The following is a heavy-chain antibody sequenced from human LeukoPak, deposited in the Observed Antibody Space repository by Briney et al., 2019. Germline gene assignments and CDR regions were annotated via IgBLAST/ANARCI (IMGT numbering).Heavy chain of an antibody. CDR2: INRSGSA. D-gene: IGHD4-17*01. J-gene: IGHJ4*02. Sequence: SETLSLTCAVSGGSFSGYYWTWIRQPPGKGLEWIGEINRSGSANYNPSLMSRVTISLDTSKNHFSLNLSSVTAADTAVYYCARGQGTVTTHWGQGTLVTVSS. V-gene: IGHV4-34*01. CDR3: ARGQGTVTTH. CDR1: GGSFSGYY.